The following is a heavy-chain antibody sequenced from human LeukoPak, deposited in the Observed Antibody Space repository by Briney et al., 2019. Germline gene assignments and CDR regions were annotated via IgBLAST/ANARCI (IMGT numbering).Heavy chain of an antibody. D-gene: IGHD3-3*01. V-gene: IGHV3-30-3*02. J-gene: IGHJ6*03. CDR3: ASPPEGFLEYLGGVSGYYHYMDV. CDR1: GFTFSSYA. Sequence: GGSLRLSCAASGFTFSSYAMHWVRQAPGKGLEWVAVISYDGSNKYYADSVKGRFTISRDNSKNTLYLQMNSLRAEDTAVYYCASPPEGFLEYLGGVSGYYHYMDVWGKGTTVTVSS. CDR2: ISYDGSNK.